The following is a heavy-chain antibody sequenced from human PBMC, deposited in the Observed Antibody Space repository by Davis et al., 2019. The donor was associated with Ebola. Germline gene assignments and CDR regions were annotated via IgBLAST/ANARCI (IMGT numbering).Heavy chain of an antibody. D-gene: IGHD2-2*01. Sequence: GESLKISCAASGFTFSSYGMHWVRQAPGKGLEWVAVIWYDGSNKYYADSVKGRFTISRDNSKNTLYLQMNSLRAEDTAVYYCAKGYPRDIVVVPAVDYWGQGTLVTVSS. CDR3: AKGYPRDIVVVPAVDY. CDR2: IWYDGSNK. J-gene: IGHJ4*02. V-gene: IGHV3-30*02. CDR1: GFTFSSYG.